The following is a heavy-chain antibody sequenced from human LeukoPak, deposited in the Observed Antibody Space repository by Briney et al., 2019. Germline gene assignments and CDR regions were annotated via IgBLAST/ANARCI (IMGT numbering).Heavy chain of an antibody. Sequence: GGSLRLSCAASGFTFSASYMTWIRQAPGRGLEWISYISISGSPIYYADSVKGRFSISRDNAKNSLYLQMNSLRAEDTAVYYCARVPTLGYNWFDPWGQGTLVTVSS. CDR2: ISISGSPI. V-gene: IGHV3-11*01. J-gene: IGHJ5*02. D-gene: IGHD7-27*01. CDR3: ARVPTLGYNWFDP. CDR1: GFTFSASY.